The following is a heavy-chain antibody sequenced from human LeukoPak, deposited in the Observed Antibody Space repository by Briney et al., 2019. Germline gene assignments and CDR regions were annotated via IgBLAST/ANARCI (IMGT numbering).Heavy chain of an antibody. CDR1: GFSVSSNY. Sequence: PGGSLRLSCAASGFSVSSNYMSWVRQAPGKGLEWVSVIYSGGSTYYADSVKGRFTISRDNSKNTLDLQMNSLRAEDTAVYYCARGHYGSGTYSLDYWGQGTLVTVSS. CDR2: IYSGGST. D-gene: IGHD3-10*01. CDR3: ARGHYGSGTYSLDY. J-gene: IGHJ4*02. V-gene: IGHV3-53*01.